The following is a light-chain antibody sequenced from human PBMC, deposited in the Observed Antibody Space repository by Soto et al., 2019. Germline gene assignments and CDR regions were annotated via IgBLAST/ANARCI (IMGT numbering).Light chain of an antibody. V-gene: IGKV1-5*03. CDR2: KAS. Sequence: DIQMTQSPSTLSASVGDRVTITCRASQSISSWLAWYQQKPGKAPKLLIYKASSLEIGVPSRFSGSGSGTEFTLTISSLQPDDFATYYCQQYNSYPSFGGGTKVEIK. J-gene: IGKJ4*01. CDR3: QQYNSYPS. CDR1: QSISSW.